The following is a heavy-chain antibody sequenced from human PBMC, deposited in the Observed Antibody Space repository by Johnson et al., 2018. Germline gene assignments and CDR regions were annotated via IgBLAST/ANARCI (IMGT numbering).Heavy chain of an antibody. CDR2: IWYDGSNK. Sequence: QVQLVQSGGGVVQPGRSLRLSCAASGFTFSSYGMHWVRQAPGKGLEWVAVIWYDGSNKYYADSVKGRFTISRDNSKNSLYLQMNSLRAQDRAVYYCGTANHGRYCSCGICYSYYYYGMDVWGQGTTVTVSS. CDR1: GFTFSSYG. D-gene: IGHD2-15*01. CDR3: GTANHGRYCSCGICYSYYYYGMDV. J-gene: IGHJ6*02. V-gene: IGHV3-33*01.